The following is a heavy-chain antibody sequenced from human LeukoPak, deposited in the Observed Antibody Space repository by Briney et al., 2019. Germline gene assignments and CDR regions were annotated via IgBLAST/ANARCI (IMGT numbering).Heavy chain of an antibody. CDR2: IKQDGSEK. D-gene: IGHD6-13*01. J-gene: IGHJ4*02. V-gene: IGHV3-7*01. CDR1: GFTFSSYW. CDR3: ARGGIAAAGTIDY. Sequence: GGPLRLSCAASGFTFSSYWMSWVRQAPGKGLEWVANIKQDGSEKYYVDSVKGRFTISRDNAKNSLYLQMNSLRAEDTAVYYCARGGIAAAGTIDYWGQGTLVTVSS.